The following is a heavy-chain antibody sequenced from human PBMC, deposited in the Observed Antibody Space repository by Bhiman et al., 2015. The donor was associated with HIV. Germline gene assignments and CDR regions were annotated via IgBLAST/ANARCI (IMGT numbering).Heavy chain of an antibody. CDR2: ISSSGAI. D-gene: IGHD5-12*01. V-gene: IGHV3-48*01. CDR3: AKYTGYSGYDYYYYYGMDV. J-gene: IGHJ6*02. CDR1: GFSFSSYS. Sequence: EVQLVESGGGLVQPGGSLRLSCAASGFSFSSYSMNWVRQAPGKGLEWVSYISSSGAIYYADSVKGRFTISRDNAKNSLYLQMNSLRAEDTAVFYCAKYTGYSGYDYYYYYGMDVWGQGTTVTVSS.